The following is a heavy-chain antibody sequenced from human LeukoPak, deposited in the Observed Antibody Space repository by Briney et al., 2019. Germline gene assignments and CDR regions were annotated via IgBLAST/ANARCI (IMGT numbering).Heavy chain of an antibody. CDR2: ISGSGGST. D-gene: IGHD6-13*01. V-gene: IGHV3-23*01. Sequence: GGSLRLSCAASGFTFSDVWMSWVRQAPGKGLGWVSAISGSGGSTYYADSVKGRFTISRDNSKNTLYLQMNSLRAEDTAVYYCAEQQLVQSDAFDIWGQGTMVTVSS. J-gene: IGHJ3*02. CDR3: AEQQLVQSDAFDI. CDR1: GFTFSDVW.